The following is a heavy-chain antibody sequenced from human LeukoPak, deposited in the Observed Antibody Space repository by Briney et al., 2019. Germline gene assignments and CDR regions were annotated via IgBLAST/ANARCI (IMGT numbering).Heavy chain of an antibody. CDR3: ASSNGYSSGWYLPITDY. CDR1: GYTFTGYY. Sequence: ASVKVSCKASGYTFTGYYMHWVRQAPGQGLEWMGWTNPNSGGTNYAQKFQGRVTMTRDTSISTAYMELSRLRSDDTAVYYCASSNGYSSGWYLPITDYWGQGTLVTVSS. J-gene: IGHJ4*02. CDR2: TNPNSGGT. D-gene: IGHD6-19*01. V-gene: IGHV1-2*02.